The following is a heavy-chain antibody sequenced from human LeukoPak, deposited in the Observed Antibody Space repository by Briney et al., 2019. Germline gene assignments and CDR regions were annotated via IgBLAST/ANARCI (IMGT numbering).Heavy chain of an antibody. CDR2: MNPNSGGT. CDR3: ARGNGGSTTVTSSGDY. Sequence: ASVKVSCKASGYTFINYDINWVRQATGQGLEWMGWMNPNSGGTKYLQKFQGRVTMTRNTSITTAYMELSALTSEDTAVYYCARGNGGSTTVTSSGDYWGQGTLVTVSS. J-gene: IGHJ4*02. CDR1: GYTFINYD. V-gene: IGHV1-8*01. D-gene: IGHD4-11*01.